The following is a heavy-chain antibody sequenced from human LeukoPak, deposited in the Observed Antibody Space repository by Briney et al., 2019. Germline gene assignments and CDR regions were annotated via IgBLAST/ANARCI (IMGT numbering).Heavy chain of an antibody. J-gene: IGHJ5*02. Sequence: GASVTVSCKASGYTFGTHWMHWVRHAPGQGLEWMAIINPSGDFRSYAQKFQGRLTVTRDMSTRTVYMELSDLRPEDTAVYYCARDYSGEWEQLTGWWFDPWGQGTLVIVSS. V-gene: IGHV1-46*01. CDR1: GYTFGTHW. CDR3: ARDYSGEWEQLTGWWFDP. CDR2: INPSGDFR. D-gene: IGHD1-26*01.